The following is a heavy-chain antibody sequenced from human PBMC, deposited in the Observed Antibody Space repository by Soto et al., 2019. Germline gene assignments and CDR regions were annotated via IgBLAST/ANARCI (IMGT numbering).Heavy chain of an antibody. CDR2: IKQDGSEK. D-gene: IGHD6-19*01. CDR3: ASYSSGWSGGAFDI. J-gene: IGHJ3*02. V-gene: IGHV3-7*01. CDR1: GFTFSSYW. Sequence: GGSLRLSCAASGFTFSSYWMSWVRQAPGKGLEWVANIKQDGSEKYYVDSVKGRFTISRDNAKNSLYLQMNSLRAEDTAVYYCASYSSGWSGGAFDIWGQGTMVTVSS.